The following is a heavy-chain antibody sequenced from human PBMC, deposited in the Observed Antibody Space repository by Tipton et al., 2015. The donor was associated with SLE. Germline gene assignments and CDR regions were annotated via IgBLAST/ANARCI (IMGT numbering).Heavy chain of an antibody. CDR3: ATGVQASYVYSDY. J-gene: IGHJ4*02. D-gene: IGHD3-16*01. V-gene: IGHV3-74*01. CDR2: IKSDGSST. CDR1: GFSFSRNG. Sequence: SLRLSCAASGFSFSRNGMHWVRQAPGKGLVWVSRIKSDGSSTSYADSVKGRFTISRDNAKNTLYLQMNSLRAEDTAVYYCATGVQASYVYSDYWGQGTLVIVSS.